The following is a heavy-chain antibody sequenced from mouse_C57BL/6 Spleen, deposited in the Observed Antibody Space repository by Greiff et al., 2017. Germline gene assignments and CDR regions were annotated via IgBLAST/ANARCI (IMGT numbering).Heavy chain of an antibody. CDR1: GFNIKDYY. J-gene: IGHJ2*01. D-gene: IGHD1-1*01. V-gene: IGHV14-4*01. CDR3: TTSIGRSDGNY. CDR2: IDPENGDT. Sequence: VQLQQSGAELVRPGASVKLSCTASGFNIKDYYMHWVKQRPEQGLEWIGWIDPENGDTEYASKFQGKATITADTSSNTAYLQLSNLTSEDTAVYYCTTSIGRSDGNYWGQGTTLTVSS.